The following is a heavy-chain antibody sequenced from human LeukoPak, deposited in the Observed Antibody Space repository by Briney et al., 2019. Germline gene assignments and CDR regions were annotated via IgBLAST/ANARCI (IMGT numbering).Heavy chain of an antibody. J-gene: IGHJ5*02. CDR2: MKPKSGNT. Sequence: SVKVSCKASGYTFTSYDINWVRQATGQGLEWMVWMKPKSGNTGYAQKFQGRVTMTRNTSISTAYMELSSLRSEDTAVYYCARVRMDIVVVVAATHHNWFDPWGQGTLVTVSS. V-gene: IGHV1-8*01. CDR3: ARVRMDIVVVVAATHHNWFDP. CDR1: GYTFTSYD. D-gene: IGHD2-15*01.